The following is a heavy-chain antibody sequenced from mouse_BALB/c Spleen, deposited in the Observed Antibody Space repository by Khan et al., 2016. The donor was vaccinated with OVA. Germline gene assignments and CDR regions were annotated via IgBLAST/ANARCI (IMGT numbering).Heavy chain of an antibody. Sequence: QVQLQQSGPELVKRGASVKMSCKTSGYTFTDYVINWMKQRPGQGLEWIGEIYPESGSTYYNEKFKDKSTLTADKSSSTAYMQLSSLTSEDAAVYFCAKNYASWFAYWGQGTLVTVSA. V-gene: IGHV1-77*01. CDR2: IYPESGST. CDR3: AKNYASWFAY. CDR1: GYTFTDYV. J-gene: IGHJ3*01. D-gene: IGHD1-1*02.